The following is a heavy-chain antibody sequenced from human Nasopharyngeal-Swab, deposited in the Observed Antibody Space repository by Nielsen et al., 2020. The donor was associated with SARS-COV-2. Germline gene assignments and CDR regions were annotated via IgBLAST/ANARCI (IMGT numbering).Heavy chain of an antibody. J-gene: IGHJ6*02. CDR2: ISGSGGNT. Sequence: GESLKISCAASGFTFNTNAMNWVRQAPGKGLEWVSAISGSGGNTFYADSVKGRFTISRDNSRNTLFLQMNSLRPEDTAVYYCAKDTYCSTTGCYNGMDVWGQGTTVTVSS. CDR1: GFTFNTNA. D-gene: IGHD2-2*02. V-gene: IGHV3-23*01. CDR3: AKDTYCSTTGCYNGMDV.